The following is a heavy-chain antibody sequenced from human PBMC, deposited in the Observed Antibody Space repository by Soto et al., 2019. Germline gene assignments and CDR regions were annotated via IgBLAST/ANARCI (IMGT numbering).Heavy chain of an antibody. CDR2: IYFRGNT. J-gene: IGHJ4*02. Sequence: SETLSLTCSVSGDSINSDKYYWGWIRQPPGKGLEWIGSIYFRGNTYYNPSLQTRVTISLDKSKSQFSLKLNSVTAADSAVYFCARLEGLATISYYFDFWGQGALVTVPQ. V-gene: IGHV4-39*01. CDR1: GDSINSDKYY. CDR3: ARLEGLATISYYFDF. D-gene: IGHD3-9*01.